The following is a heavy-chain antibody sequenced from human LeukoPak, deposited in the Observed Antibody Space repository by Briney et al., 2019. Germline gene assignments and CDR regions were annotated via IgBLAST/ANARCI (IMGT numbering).Heavy chain of an antibody. CDR2: IIPIFGTA. Sequence: SVKVSCKASGGTFSSYAISWVRQAPGQELEWMGGIIPIFGTANYAQKFQGRVTITADESTSTAYMELSSLRSEDTAVYYCATTYDFWSGYYGSLYYYYYMDVWGKGTTVTVSS. J-gene: IGHJ6*03. V-gene: IGHV1-69*13. CDR1: GGTFSSYA. CDR3: ATTYDFWSGYYGSLYYYYYMDV. D-gene: IGHD3-3*01.